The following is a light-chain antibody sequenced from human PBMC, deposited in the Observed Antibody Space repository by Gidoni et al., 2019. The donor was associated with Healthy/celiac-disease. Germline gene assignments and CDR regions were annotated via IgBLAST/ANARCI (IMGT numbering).Light chain of an antibody. CDR1: QSISSY. CDR2: AAS. J-gene: IGKJ1*01. Sequence: DIQMPQSTSSLSASVGDRVTITGRASQSISSYLNWYQQKPGKAPKLLIYAASSLQSGGPSRFSGSGSGTDFTRTISSLQPEDVATDYWQQRYSTPPEWTFGKGTKVEIK. CDR3: QQRYSTPPEWT. V-gene: IGKV1-39*01.